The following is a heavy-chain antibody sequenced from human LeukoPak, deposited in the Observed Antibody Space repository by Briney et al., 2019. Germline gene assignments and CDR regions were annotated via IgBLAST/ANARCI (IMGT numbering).Heavy chain of an antibody. Sequence: GGSLRLSCAASGFTFTNYDMSWVRQAPGKGLEWVSTIRASGDNTYYADSVKGRFAIFRDNSKNTLYLQMNALRAEDTAVYYCANGGYRYGGHLDCWGQGTLVTVSS. V-gene: IGHV3-23*01. J-gene: IGHJ4*02. D-gene: IGHD5-18*01. CDR1: GFTFTNYD. CDR2: IRASGDNT. CDR3: ANGGYRYGGHLDC.